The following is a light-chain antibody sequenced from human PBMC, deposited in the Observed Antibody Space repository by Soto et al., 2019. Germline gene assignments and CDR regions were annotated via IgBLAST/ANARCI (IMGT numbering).Light chain of an antibody. Sequence: DIPMTQSPSSLSASVGERVTITCRASQSIGRYLNWYQQKPGKAPKLLISAASSVQSGVPPKFSRSGSVTDFTITNVSLQTEDFATYHCQQSYSPPITFGQGTRLEIK. J-gene: IGKJ5*01. CDR3: QQSYSPPIT. V-gene: IGKV1-39*01. CDR2: AAS. CDR1: QSIGRY.